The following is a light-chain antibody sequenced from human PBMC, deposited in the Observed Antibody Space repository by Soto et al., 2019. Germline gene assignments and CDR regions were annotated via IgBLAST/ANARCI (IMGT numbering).Light chain of an antibody. CDR2: WAS. CDR1: QSVFYSSDHKNY. CDR3: QHYYSTLT. Sequence: DIVMTQSPDSLAVSLGERATINCKSSQSVFYSSDHKNYLAWYQQKPGQPPKLLIYWASTRDSGVPDRFSGSGSGADFTLTISSLQAEDVAVYYCQHYYSTLTFGGGTKVEIK. J-gene: IGKJ4*01. V-gene: IGKV4-1*01.